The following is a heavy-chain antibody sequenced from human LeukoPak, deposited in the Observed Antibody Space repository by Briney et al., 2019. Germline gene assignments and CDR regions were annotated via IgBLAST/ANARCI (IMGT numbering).Heavy chain of an antibody. CDR2: INPSGGST. D-gene: IGHD3-3*01. J-gene: IGHJ3*02. V-gene: IGHV1-46*03. CDR3: ALNYYDFWSRPPNYAFDI. Sequence: ASVKVSCKASGYTFTSYYMHWVRQAPGQGLEWMGMINPSGGSTSYAQKFQGRVTMTRDTSTSTVYMELSSLRSEDTAVYYCALNYYDFWSRPPNYAFDIWGQGTMVTVSS. CDR1: GYTFTSYY.